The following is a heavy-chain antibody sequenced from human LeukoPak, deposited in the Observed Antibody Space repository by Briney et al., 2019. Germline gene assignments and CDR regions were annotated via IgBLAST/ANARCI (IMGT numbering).Heavy chain of an antibody. Sequence: GGSPRLSCAASGFTFSSCAMHWVRQAPGKGLEWVAVISYDGSNKYYADSVKGRFTISRDNSKNTLYLQMNSLRAEDTAVYYCARVLVVPAAPDYYYGMDVWGQGTTVTVSS. CDR3: ARVLVVPAAPDYYYGMDV. D-gene: IGHD2-2*01. J-gene: IGHJ6*02. CDR1: GFTFSSCA. V-gene: IGHV3-30-3*01. CDR2: ISYDGSNK.